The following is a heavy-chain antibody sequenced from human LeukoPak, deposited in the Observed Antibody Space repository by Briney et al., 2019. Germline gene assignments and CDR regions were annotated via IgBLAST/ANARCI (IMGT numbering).Heavy chain of an antibody. J-gene: IGHJ5*02. V-gene: IGHV1-2*02. CDR2: INPNSGGT. Sequence: ASVKVSCKASGYTFTGYYTHWVRQAPGQGLEWMGWINPNSGGTNYAHKFQGRVTMTRDTSISTAYMELSRLRSDDTAVYYCARDLTYHDFWSGYDRPNPVKELNWFDPWGQGTLVTVSS. CDR3: ARDLTYHDFWSGYDRPNPVKELNWFDP. D-gene: IGHD3-3*01. CDR1: GYTFTGYY.